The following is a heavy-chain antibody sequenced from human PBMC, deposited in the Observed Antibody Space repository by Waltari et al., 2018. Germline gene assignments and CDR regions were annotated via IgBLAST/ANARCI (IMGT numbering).Heavy chain of an antibody. V-gene: IGHV4-39*01. D-gene: IGHD5-12*01. CDR3: ARHWKKSGYRFDP. Sequence: QLQLQESGPGLVKRQGTLSLHCTVSGGSISSRRYYWGWIRQSPGKGLEWIGSIYYSGSTYYNPTLKSRVTISGDTSKNQCSLKLSSVTAADTAVYYCARHWKKSGYRFDPWGQGTLVTVSS. CDR1: GGSISSRRYY. J-gene: IGHJ5*02. CDR2: IYYSGST.